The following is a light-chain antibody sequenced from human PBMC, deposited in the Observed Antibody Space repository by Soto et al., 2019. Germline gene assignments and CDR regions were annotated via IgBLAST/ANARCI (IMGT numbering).Light chain of an antibody. J-gene: IGKJ2*02. CDR2: DAS. V-gene: IGKV1-33*01. CDR3: QQFDSVPCT. CDR1: QGITNY. Sequence: IQMTQSPSSQSASVGERVTITCQASQGITNYLIWYQQKPGKAPKVLVYDASSLGIGVSSRFSGNGSGTHFTLTISSLQPEDIATYYCQQFDSVPCTFGQGTKLEIK.